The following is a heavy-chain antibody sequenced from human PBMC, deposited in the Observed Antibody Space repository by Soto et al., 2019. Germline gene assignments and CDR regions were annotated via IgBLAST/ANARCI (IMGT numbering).Heavy chain of an antibody. CDR3: VRAYYDTFGYSLDP. J-gene: IGHJ5*02. CDR1: GGSFSGYY. D-gene: IGHD3-22*01. V-gene: IGHV4-34*01. CDR2: INRSGGT. Sequence: SETLSLTCAVYGGSFSGYYWTWIRQPPGKGLEWIGEINRSGGTKYNPSLKSRVIISDDTSKNQFSLRLSSVTAADTAVYYCVRAYYDTFGYSLDPWGQGTLVTVSS.